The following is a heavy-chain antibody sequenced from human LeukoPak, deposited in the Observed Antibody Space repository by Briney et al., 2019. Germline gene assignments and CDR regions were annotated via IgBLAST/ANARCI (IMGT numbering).Heavy chain of an antibody. CDR1: GFTFGSYW. D-gene: IGHD5-12*01. J-gene: IGHJ4*02. Sequence: GGSLRLSCAASGFTFGSYWMSWVRQAPGKGLEWVANIKQDGSEKYYVDSVKGRFTISRDNAKNSLYLQMNSLRAEDTAVYYCARWGQRGYSGYDSKKYYFDYWGQGTLVTVSS. CDR2: IKQDGSEK. CDR3: ARWGQRGYSGYDSKKYYFDY. V-gene: IGHV3-7*01.